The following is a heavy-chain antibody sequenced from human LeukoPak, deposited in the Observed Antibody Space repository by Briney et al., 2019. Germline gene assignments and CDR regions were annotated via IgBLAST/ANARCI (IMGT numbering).Heavy chain of an antibody. CDR1: GGSISSDY. CDR3: ARGAAVAGFEY. CDR2: IHYSGST. Sequence: PSETLSLTCTVSGGSISSDYWTWIRQPPGKGLVWIGYIHYSGSTNYNPSLKSRVTISVDTSKNQFSLKLTSVTAADTAVYYCARGAAVAGFEYWGQGTLVTVSS. V-gene: IGHV4-59*12. J-gene: IGHJ4*02. D-gene: IGHD6-19*01.